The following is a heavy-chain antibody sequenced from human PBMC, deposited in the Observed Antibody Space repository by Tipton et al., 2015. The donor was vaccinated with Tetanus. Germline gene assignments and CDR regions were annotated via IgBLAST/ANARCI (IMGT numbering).Heavy chain of an antibody. CDR3: ARVEEGYCSGGTCYFAD. V-gene: IGHV4-61*05. Sequence: TLSLTCTVSGVSISSNSYYWGWIRQPPGKGLEWIGYIYYRGNTNYNPSLKKRVTISVDTSKNQFSLKLNSVTAADTAVYYCARVEEGYCSGGTCYFADWGRGTLVTVSS. J-gene: IGHJ4*02. CDR2: IYYRGNT. CDR1: GVSISSNSYY. D-gene: IGHD2-15*01.